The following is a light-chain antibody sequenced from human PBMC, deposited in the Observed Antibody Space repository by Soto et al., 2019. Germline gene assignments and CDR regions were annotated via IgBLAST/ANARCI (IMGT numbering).Light chain of an antibody. J-gene: IGKJ5*01. V-gene: IGKV1-39*01. CDR3: QQSYSIPEIT. CDR2: AAS. CDR1: QSINNY. Sequence: DIQMTQSPSSLSASVGDRVTITCRASQSINNYLNWYQQKPGKAPKLLIYAASSLQSGVPSRFSGSGSGTDFTLTISSLQPEDFATYYCQQSYSIPEITFGQGTRLEI.